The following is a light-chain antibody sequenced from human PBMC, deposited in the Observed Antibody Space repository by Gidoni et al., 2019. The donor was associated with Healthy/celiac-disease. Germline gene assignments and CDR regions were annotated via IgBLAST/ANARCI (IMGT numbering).Light chain of an antibody. J-gene: IGKJ1*01. Sequence: IQMTQSPSTLSASVGDRFTITCRASQSISSWLAWYQQKPGQAPKLLIYDASSLESGVPSRFSGSGSGTEFTLTISSLQPDDFATYYCQRYNSYLWTFGQGTKVEIK. CDR1: QSISSW. V-gene: IGKV1-5*01. CDR3: QRYNSYLWT. CDR2: DAS.